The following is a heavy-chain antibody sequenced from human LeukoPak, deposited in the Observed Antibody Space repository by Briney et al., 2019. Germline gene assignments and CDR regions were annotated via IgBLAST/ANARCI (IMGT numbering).Heavy chain of an antibody. V-gene: IGHV3-7*02. CDR2: IKQDGSEK. D-gene: IGHD3-10*01. J-gene: IGHJ4*02. CDR3: ARGLRGLITYYFDY. Sequence: GGSLRLSCAASGFTFRSYWMSWVRQAPGKGLEWVANIKQDGSEKYYVDSVKGRFTISRDNANNSLYLQMNSLRAEDTAVYYCARGLRGLITYYFDYWGQGTLVTVSS. CDR1: GFTFRSYW.